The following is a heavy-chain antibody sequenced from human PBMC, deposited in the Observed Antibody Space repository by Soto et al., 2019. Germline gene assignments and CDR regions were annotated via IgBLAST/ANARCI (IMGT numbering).Heavy chain of an antibody. D-gene: IGHD3-22*01. J-gene: IGHJ5*02. Sequence: SVKVSCKASGGTFSSYAISWVRQAPGQGLEWMGGIIPIFGTANYAQKFQGRVTITADESTSTAYMELSSLRSEDTAVYYCARDQRMYYYDSSGYFGWFDPWGQGTLVTVSS. V-gene: IGHV1-69*13. CDR2: IIPIFGTA. CDR1: GGTFSSYA. CDR3: ARDQRMYYYDSSGYFGWFDP.